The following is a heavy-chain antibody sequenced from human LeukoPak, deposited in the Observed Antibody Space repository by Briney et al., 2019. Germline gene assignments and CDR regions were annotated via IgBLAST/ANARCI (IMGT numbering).Heavy chain of an antibody. D-gene: IGHD5-18*01. Sequence: PGGSLRLSCAASGFTFSSYSMHWVRQAPGKGLEWVSFIRYDGSNKCYADSVKGRFTISRDNSKNTLYLQMNSLRTEDTAVYFCAKDTTMAHDYWGQGTLVTVSS. CDR1: GFTFSSYS. J-gene: IGHJ4*02. CDR2: IRYDGSNK. CDR3: AKDTTMAHDY. V-gene: IGHV3-30*02.